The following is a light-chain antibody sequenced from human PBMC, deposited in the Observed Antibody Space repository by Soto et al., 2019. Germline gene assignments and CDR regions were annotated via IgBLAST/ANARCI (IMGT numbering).Light chain of an antibody. CDR2: RAS. CDR1: QSVSSNY. Sequence: EMVLTQSPGTLSLSPGEIATLSCRASQSVSSNYLAWYQQKPGQAPRLLMYRASSRATGIPDRFSGSGSGTDFTLTISRLEPEDFAVYFCQSYGGSSSFGGGTRVEIK. CDR3: QSYGGSSS. J-gene: IGKJ4*01. V-gene: IGKV3-20*01.